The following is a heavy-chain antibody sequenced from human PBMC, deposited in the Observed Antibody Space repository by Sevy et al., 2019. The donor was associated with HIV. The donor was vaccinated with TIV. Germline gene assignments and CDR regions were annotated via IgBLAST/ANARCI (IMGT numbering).Heavy chain of an antibody. CDR2: IWYDGSNK. Sequence: GGSLRLSCAASGFTFSNYGMHWVRQAPGKGLELVAIIWYDGSNKYYADSVKGRFIISRDSSENTVYLQMTSLRAEDTAVYYCAREDSSGYYSLDYWGQGTLVTVSS. V-gene: IGHV3-33*01. J-gene: IGHJ4*02. CDR1: GFTFSNYG. D-gene: IGHD3-22*01. CDR3: AREDSSGYYSLDY.